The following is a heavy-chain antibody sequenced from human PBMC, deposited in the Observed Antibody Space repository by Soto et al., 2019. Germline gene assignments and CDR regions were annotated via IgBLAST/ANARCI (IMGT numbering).Heavy chain of an antibody. J-gene: IGHJ6*03. D-gene: IGHD5-18*01. CDR3: ARAEEWIQRYYYMDV. V-gene: IGHV3-53*05. CDR2: IQSGGST. Sequence: GGSLRLSCAASGFSVSTKYMSWVRQAPGKGLEWLSLIQSGGSTYYADSVKGRFTMTTDTSTSTAYMELRSLRSDDTAVYYCARAEEWIQRYYYMDVWGKGTTVTVSS. CDR1: GFSVSTKY.